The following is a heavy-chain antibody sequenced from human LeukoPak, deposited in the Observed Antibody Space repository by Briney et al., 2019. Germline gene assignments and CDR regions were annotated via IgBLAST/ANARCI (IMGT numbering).Heavy chain of an antibody. V-gene: IGHV4-31*03. J-gene: IGHJ5*02. D-gene: IGHD2-15*01. CDR1: GGSISSGGYY. CDR3: AREVVYSRWFDP. Sequence: SETLSLTCTVSGGSISSGGYYWGWIRQHPGKGLEWIGYIYYSGSTYYNPSLKSRVTISVDTSKNQFSLKLSSVTAADTAVYYCAREVVYSRWFDPWGQGTLVTVSS. CDR2: IYYSGST.